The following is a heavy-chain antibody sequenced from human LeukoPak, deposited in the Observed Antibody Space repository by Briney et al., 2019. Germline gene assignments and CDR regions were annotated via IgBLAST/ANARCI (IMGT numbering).Heavy chain of an antibody. CDR3: ARRELLSTPDAFDI. CDR2: INHSGST. V-gene: IGHV4-34*01. D-gene: IGHD3-10*01. J-gene: IGHJ3*02. CDR1: CGSFSGYY. Sequence: SETLSLTCAVYCGSFSGYYWSWIRQPPGKRLEWIGEINHSGSTNYNPSFKSRVTISVDTSKNQFSLKLSSVTAADTAVYYCARRELLSTPDAFDIWGQGTMVTVSS.